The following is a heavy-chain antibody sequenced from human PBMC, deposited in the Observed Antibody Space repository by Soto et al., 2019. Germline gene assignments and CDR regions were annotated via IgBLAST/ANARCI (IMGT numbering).Heavy chain of an antibody. CDR2: IIPIFGTA. CDR1: GDTLSGDA. J-gene: IGHJ6*02. V-gene: IGHV1-69*13. Sequence: GALLNLYRKTSGDTLSGDASSWGRHANGQGLEWMGGIIPIFGTANYAQKFQGRVTITADESTSTAYMELSSLRSEDTAVYYCARGRQGAGIVVVPAATHLYYYGMDVWGQGTTVTVSS. CDR3: ARGRQGAGIVVVPAATHLYYYGMDV. D-gene: IGHD2-2*01.